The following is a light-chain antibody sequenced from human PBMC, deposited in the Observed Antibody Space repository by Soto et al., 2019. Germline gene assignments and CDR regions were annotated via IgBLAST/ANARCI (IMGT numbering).Light chain of an antibody. CDR1: SSNIGAGYA. V-gene: IGLV1-40*01. J-gene: IGLJ2*01. CDR3: QTYDSSLSGYVV. Sequence: QSALTQPPSVSGAPGQRVTISCTGSSSNIGAGYAVHWYQQLPGRAPKLFIYANSARPSGVPDRFSGSKSGTSASLAITGLQAEDEADYYCQTYDSSLSGYVVFGGGTKLTVL. CDR2: ANS.